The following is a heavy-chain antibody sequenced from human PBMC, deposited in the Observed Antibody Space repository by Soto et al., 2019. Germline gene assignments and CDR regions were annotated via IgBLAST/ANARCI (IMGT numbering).Heavy chain of an antibody. CDR2: IYYSGSA. D-gene: IGHD2-15*01. J-gene: IGHJ4*02. CDR3: ARAGAATLSDY. Sequence: SETLSLTCTVSGGSISNYYWSWIRQPPGKGLEWIGYIYYSGSANYNPSLKSRVTISVDTSKNQFSLKLSSVTAADTAVYYCARAGAATLSDYWGKGTLVTVPS. V-gene: IGHV4-59*01. CDR1: GGSISNYY.